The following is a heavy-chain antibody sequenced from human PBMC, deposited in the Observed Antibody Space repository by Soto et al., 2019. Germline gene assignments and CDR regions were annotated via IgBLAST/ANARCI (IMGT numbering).Heavy chain of an antibody. D-gene: IGHD5-12*01. V-gene: IGHV4-59*01. CDR2: IYYSGST. Sequence: SETLSLTCTVSGGSISSYYWSWIRQPPGKGLEWIGYIYYSGSTNYNPSLKSRVTISVDTSKNQFSLKLSSVTAADTAVYYCARSHSGYDLRPSRLFDYWGQGTLVTVSS. CDR1: GGSISSYY. CDR3: ARSHSGYDLRPSRLFDY. J-gene: IGHJ4*02.